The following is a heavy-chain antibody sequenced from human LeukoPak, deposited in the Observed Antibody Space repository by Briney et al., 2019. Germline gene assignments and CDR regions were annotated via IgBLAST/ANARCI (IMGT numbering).Heavy chain of an antibody. J-gene: IGHJ4*02. CDR2: INPNSGGT. CDR1: GYTFTGYY. V-gene: IGHV1-2*02. D-gene: IGHD6-19*01. CDR3: ARDSLAVAGNFDY. Sequence: ASVKVSCKASGYTFTGYYMHWVRQAPGQGLEWMGWINPNSGGTNYAQKFQGRVTMTRDTSISTAYMELSRLRSDDTAVYYCARDSLAVAGNFDYWGQGTLVTVPS.